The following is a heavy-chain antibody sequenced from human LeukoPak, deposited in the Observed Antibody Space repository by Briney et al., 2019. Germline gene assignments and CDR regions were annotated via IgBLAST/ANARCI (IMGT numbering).Heavy chain of an antibody. CDR2: IILIFGTT. V-gene: IGHV1-69*05. Sequence: SVTVSFTASGYTFTGYYMHWVRQAPGQGLEWMGVIILIFGTTKYAQKFQGRVTISTDESTSTAYMELSRLRPEDTAIYYCARDLYCPLRVCFSPGAFDLWGQGTMVTVSS. J-gene: IGHJ3*01. D-gene: IGHD2-8*01. CDR3: ARDLYCPLRVCFSPGAFDL. CDR1: GYTFTGYY.